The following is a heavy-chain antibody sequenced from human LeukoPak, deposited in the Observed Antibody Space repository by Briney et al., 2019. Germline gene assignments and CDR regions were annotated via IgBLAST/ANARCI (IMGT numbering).Heavy chain of an antibody. CDR3: ARDSPLEMAISDY. Sequence: GGSLRLSCAASGFTFSSYSMNWVRQAPGKGLEWVSYISSSSSTIYYADSVKGRFTISRDNAKNSLYLQMNSLRAEDTAVYYCARDSPLEMAISDYWGREPWSPSPQ. J-gene: IGHJ4*02. D-gene: IGHD5-24*01. CDR1: GFTFSSYS. CDR2: ISSSSSTI. V-gene: IGHV3-48*04.